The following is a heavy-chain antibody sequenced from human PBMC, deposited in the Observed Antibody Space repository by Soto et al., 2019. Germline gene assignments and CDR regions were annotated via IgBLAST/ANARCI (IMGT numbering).Heavy chain of an antibody. CDR3: AKVARSGYYRYYFDY. D-gene: IGHD3-3*01. V-gene: IGHV3-23*01. J-gene: IGHJ4*02. CDR1: GFTFSSYA. CDR2: ISGSGGST. Sequence: EVQLLESGGGLVQPGGSLRLSCAASGFTFSSYAMSWVRQAPGKGLEWVSAISGSGGSTYYADSVKGRFTISRNNPKNTLYLQMNSLRAEDTAVYYCAKVARSGYYRYYFDYWGQGTLVTVSS.